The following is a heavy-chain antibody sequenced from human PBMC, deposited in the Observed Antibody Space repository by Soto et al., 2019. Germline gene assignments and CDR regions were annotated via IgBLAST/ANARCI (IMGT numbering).Heavy chain of an antibody. Sequence: GGSLRLSCAVSGFSLSDSAMHWVRQAPGKGLEWVAVMSYDGSNKYYADSVKGRFTISRDDSKNTLSLQMNSLRAEDTALYYCVKGSSCNHVLCYNEGWFGHWGQGTLVTVSS. CDR1: GFSLSDSA. CDR2: MSYDGSNK. J-gene: IGHJ5*02. D-gene: IGHD3-10*02. CDR3: VKGSSCNHVLCYNEGWFGH. V-gene: IGHV3-30-3*01.